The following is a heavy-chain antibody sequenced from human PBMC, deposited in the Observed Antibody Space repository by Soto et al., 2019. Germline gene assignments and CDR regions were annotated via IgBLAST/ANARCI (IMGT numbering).Heavy chain of an antibody. J-gene: IGHJ4*02. CDR2: ISSNGGST. V-gene: IGHV3-64D*06. Sequence: GGSLRLSCSASGFTFSSYAMHWVRQAPGKGLEYVSAISSNGGSTYYADSVKGRFTTSRDNSKNTLYLQMSSLRAEDTAVYYCVKSVRRYYDFWSGSYYFDYWGQGTLVTVSS. CDR3: VKSVRRYYDFWSGSYYFDY. CDR1: GFTFSSYA. D-gene: IGHD3-3*01.